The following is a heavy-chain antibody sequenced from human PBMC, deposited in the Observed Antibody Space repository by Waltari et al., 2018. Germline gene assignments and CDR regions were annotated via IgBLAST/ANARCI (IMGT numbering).Heavy chain of an antibody. V-gene: IGHV4-4*02. J-gene: IGHJ4*02. CDR2: SHRSGKT. CDR1: GDSMTSNNW. CDR3: ARDRGRGLYLDS. Sequence: QLQLQESGPGLVKPSGTLSLTCTVSGDSMTSNNWWSWVRQTPETGLVWIGQSHRSGKTNYNPSLDSRVTISIDTANNQLSLKVTSTTAADTAVYYCARDRGRGLYLDSWGQGILVTVSP. D-gene: IGHD2-15*01.